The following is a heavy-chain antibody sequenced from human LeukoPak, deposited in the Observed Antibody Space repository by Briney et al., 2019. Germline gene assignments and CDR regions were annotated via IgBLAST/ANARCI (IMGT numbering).Heavy chain of an antibody. CDR1: GFTFSSYW. CDR2: IKEDGSEK. D-gene: IGHD3-22*01. V-gene: IGHV3-7*01. J-gene: IGHJ4*02. CDR3: ARDAGVHFDSSGYYPFGY. Sequence: PGGSLRVSCAASGFTFSSYWMSWVRQAPGNGLEWVANIKEDGSEKYYVDFVKGRFTIARDNAKNSLYLQMNSLRAEDTAVYYCARDAGVHFDSSGYYPFGYWGQGTLVTVSS.